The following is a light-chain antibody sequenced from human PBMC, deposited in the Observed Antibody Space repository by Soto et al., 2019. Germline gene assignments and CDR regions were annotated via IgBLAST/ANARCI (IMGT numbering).Light chain of an antibody. J-gene: IGLJ3*02. CDR1: SGSVSTNYY. CDR2: NTN. CDR3: VLYMGNGIWM. Sequence: QAVVTQEPSFSVSPGGTVTRTCGLSSGSVSTNYYPSWYQQTPGQAPRTLIYNTNTRSSGVPDRFSGSILGNKAALTITGAQADDESDYYCVLYMGNGIWMFGGGTKLTVL. V-gene: IGLV8-61*01.